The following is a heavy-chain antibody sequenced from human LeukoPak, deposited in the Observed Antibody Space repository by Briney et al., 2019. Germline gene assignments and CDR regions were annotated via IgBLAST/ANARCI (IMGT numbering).Heavy chain of an antibody. J-gene: IGHJ4*02. CDR3: ARDSTYYYASGSSGPHYFDY. D-gene: IGHD3-10*01. CDR2: ISNDGGNT. V-gene: IGHV3-30*01. Sequence: GRSLRLSCAASGFTFSNYAMHWVRQAPGKGLEWVAVISNDGGNTYYAHSVKGRFTISRDNSKHTLYLQLNSLTAADTSVYYCARDSTYYYASGSSGPHYFDYWGQGTLVTVSS. CDR1: GFTFSNYA.